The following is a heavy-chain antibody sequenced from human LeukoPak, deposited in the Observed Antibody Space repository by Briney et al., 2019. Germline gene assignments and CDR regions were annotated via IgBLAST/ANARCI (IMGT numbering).Heavy chain of an antibody. V-gene: IGHV3-74*01. D-gene: IGHD6-13*01. CDR3: TRVFVGDEYSSSGY. CDR2: INSDGSST. Sequence: GGSLRLSCAASGFTFSRYYMHWVRQAPGKGLVWVSRINSDGSSTTYADSVKGRFTISRDNAKNTLYLQMNSPKVEDTAVYYCTRVFVGDEYSSSGYWGQGTLVTVSS. J-gene: IGHJ4*02. CDR1: GFTFSRYY.